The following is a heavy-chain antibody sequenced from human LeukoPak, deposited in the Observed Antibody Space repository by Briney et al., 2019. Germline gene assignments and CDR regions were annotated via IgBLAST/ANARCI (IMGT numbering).Heavy chain of an antibody. V-gene: IGHV1-18*01. Sequence: ASVKVSCKASGYTFTNYGISWVRQAPGQGLEWMGWISAHNGNTNYAQKLQGRVTMTTDTSTSTVYMELRSLRSDDTAVYYCARDCYDSSGYYLHWFDPWGQGTLVTVSS. CDR3: ARDCYDSSGYYLHWFDP. CDR2: ISAHNGNT. CDR1: GYTFTNYG. J-gene: IGHJ5*02. D-gene: IGHD3-22*01.